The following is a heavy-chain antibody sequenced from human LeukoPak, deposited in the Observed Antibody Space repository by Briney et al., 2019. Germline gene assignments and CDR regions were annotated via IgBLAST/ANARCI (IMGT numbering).Heavy chain of an antibody. CDR2: IPYDGSDK. CDR3: ARPYYYDSSGYYPFDY. Sequence: PGGSLRLSCAASGFTFRSYGMHWVRQAPGKGLEWVAFIPYDGSDKYYADSVKGRFTISRDNSKNTLYLQMNSLRAEDTAVYYCARPYYYDSSGYYPFDYWGQGTLVTVSS. D-gene: IGHD3-22*01. CDR1: GFTFRSYG. V-gene: IGHV3-30*02. J-gene: IGHJ4*02.